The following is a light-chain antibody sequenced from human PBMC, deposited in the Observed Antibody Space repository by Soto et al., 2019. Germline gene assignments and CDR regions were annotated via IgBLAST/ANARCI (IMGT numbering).Light chain of an antibody. Sequence: EIVMTQSPATLSVSPGERATLSCRTSQSIGSNLAWYLQKPGQAPRLLIYGASTRATGISVRFSGSGSGTEFTLTISSLQSEDFAVYYCQQYNNWPTTFGQGTRLEIK. V-gene: IGKV3-15*01. CDR2: GAS. J-gene: IGKJ5*01. CDR3: QQYNNWPTT. CDR1: QSIGSN.